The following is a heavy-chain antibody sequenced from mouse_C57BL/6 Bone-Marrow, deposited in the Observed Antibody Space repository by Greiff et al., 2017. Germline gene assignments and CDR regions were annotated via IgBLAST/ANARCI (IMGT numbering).Heavy chain of an antibody. V-gene: IGHV1-76*01. CDR3: AKHWDNYFDY. CDR1: GYTFTDYY. CDR2: IYPGSGNT. D-gene: IGHD4-1*01. Sequence: VQLQQSGAELVRPGASVKLSCKASGYTFTDYYINWVKQRPGQGLEWIARIYPGSGNTYYNEKFKGKATLTAEKSSSTAYMQLSSLTSEDSAVYFCAKHWDNYFDYWGQGTTLTGSS. J-gene: IGHJ2*01.